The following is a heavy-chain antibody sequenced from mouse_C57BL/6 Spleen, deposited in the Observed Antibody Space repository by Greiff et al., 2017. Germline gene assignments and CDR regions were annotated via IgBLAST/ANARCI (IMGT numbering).Heavy chain of an antibody. CDR3: ARGDYFNYYAMDH. V-gene: IGHV5-12*01. Sequence: EVKLMESGGGLVQPGGSLKLSCAASGFTFSDYYMYWVRQTPEKRLEWVAYISNGGGSTYYPDTVKGRFTISRVNAKNTLYLQMSRLKSEDTAMYYCARGDYFNYYAMDHWGQGTSVTVSS. CDR2: ISNGGGST. J-gene: IGHJ4*01. D-gene: IGHD1-1*01. CDR1: GFTFSDYY.